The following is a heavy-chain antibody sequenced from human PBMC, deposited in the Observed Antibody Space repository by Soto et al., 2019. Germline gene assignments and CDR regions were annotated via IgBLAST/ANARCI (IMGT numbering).Heavy chain of an antibody. CDR3: ARAGYSSSWNRYYYYGMDV. V-gene: IGHV1-69*01. CDR1: GGTFSSYA. J-gene: IGHJ6*02. D-gene: IGHD6-13*01. CDR2: IIPIFGTA. Sequence: QVQLVQSGAEVKKPGSSVKVSCKASGGTFSSYAISWVRQAPGQGLEWMGGIIPIFGTANYAQKFQGRVTITADESTSTAYMELSSRRSEDTAVYYCARAGYSSSWNRYYYYGMDVWGQGTTVTVSS.